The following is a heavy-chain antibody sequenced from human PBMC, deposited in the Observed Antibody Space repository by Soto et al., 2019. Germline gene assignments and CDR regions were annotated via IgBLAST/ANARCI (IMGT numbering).Heavy chain of an antibody. D-gene: IGHD6-19*01. CDR3: AKAVAEVHYCYGMDV. CDR2: FTGSDSST. J-gene: IGHJ6*01. Sequence: EVQLLESGGGLVQPGGSLRLSCAASGFTVSSYAMRWVRQAPGKGLEWVSTFTGSDSSTYYADSVKGRFTISRDNSKNTLYLQMNSLTAEDAAVYYCAKAVAEVHYCYGMDVWGKGPRSPSPQ. V-gene: IGHV3-23*01. CDR1: GFTVSSYA.